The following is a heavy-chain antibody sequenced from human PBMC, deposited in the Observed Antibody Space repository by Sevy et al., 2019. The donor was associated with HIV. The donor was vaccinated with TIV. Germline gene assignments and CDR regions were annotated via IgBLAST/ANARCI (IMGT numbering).Heavy chain of an antibody. CDR2: INPNSGGT. V-gene: IGHV1-2*02. D-gene: IGHD6-6*01. CDR3: ARVYSSSGTGVDYYYYYYGMDV. CDR1: GYTFTGYY. J-gene: IGHJ6*02. Sequence: PSVKVSCKASGYTFTGYYMHWVRQAPGQGLEWMGWINPNSGGTNYAQKFQGRVTMTRDTSISTAYMELSRLSSDDTAVYYCARVYSSSGTGVDYYYYYYGMDVWGQGTTVTVSS.